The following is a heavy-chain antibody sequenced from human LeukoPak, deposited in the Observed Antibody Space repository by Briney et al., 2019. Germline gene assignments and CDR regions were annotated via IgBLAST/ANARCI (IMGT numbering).Heavy chain of an antibody. V-gene: IGHV4-38-2*02. CDR1: GYSISSGYY. D-gene: IGHD2-15*01. J-gene: IGHJ3*02. CDR3: ARRACSGGSCDAQRGDFDS. Sequence: SETLSLTCTVSGYSISSGYYWGWIRQPPGKGLEWIGSIYHSGSTYYNLSLKSRVTISVDTTTNHFSLKLSSLTAAATAVYYCARRACSGGSCDAQRGDFDSWGQGTMVTVSS. CDR2: IYHSGST.